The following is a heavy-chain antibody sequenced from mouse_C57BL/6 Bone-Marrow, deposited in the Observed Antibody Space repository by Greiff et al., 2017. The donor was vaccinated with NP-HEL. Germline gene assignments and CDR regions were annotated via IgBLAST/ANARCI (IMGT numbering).Heavy chain of an antibody. Sequence: QVQLQQPGAELVKPGASVKLSCKASGYTFTSYWMHWVKQRPGQGLEWIGMIHPNSGSTNYNEKFKSKATLTVDKSSSTAYMQLSSLTSEDSAVYYCATVYYGSSYTAYWGQGTLVTVSA. D-gene: IGHD1-1*01. J-gene: IGHJ3*01. CDR2: IHPNSGST. V-gene: IGHV1-64*01. CDR3: ATVYYGSSYTAY. CDR1: GYTFTSYW.